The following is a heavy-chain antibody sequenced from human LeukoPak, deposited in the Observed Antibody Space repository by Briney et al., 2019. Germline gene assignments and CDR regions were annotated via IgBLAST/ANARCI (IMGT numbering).Heavy chain of an antibody. J-gene: IGHJ4*02. CDR3: ARAMGGGGDYDY. Sequence: GGSLRLSCAASGFTFDDYAMHWVRQAPGKGLEWVSGISWNSGSIGYADSVKGRFTISRDNAKNTLYLQMNSLRAEDTAVYYCARAMGGGGDYDYWGQGTLVTVSS. CDR1: GFTFDDYA. D-gene: IGHD2-21*02. V-gene: IGHV3-9*01. CDR2: ISWNSGSI.